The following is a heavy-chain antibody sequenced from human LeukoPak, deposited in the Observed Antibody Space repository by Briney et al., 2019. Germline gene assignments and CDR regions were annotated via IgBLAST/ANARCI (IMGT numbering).Heavy chain of an antibody. Sequence: GGSLRLSCAASGFTFSSYAMHWVRQAPGKGLEWVAVISYDGSNKYYADSVKGRFTISRDNSKNTLYLQMNSLRAEDTAVYYCARQGGWLQFGYFDYWGQGTLVTVSS. CDR1: GFTFSSYA. D-gene: IGHD5-24*01. CDR2: ISYDGSNK. V-gene: IGHV3-30*04. J-gene: IGHJ4*02. CDR3: ARQGGWLQFGYFDY.